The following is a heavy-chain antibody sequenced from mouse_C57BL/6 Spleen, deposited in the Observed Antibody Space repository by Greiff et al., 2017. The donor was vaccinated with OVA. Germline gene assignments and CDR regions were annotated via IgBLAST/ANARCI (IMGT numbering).Heavy chain of an antibody. D-gene: IGHD2-5*01. CDR2: IRSKSNNYAT. J-gene: IGHJ2*01. CDR3: VRHDSNYGFDY. Sequence: EVNVVESGGGLVQPTGSLKLSCAASGFSFNTYAMNWVRQAPGKGLEWVARIRSKSNNYATYYADSVKDRFTISRDDSESMLYLQMNNLKTEDTAMYYCVRHDSNYGFDYWGQGTTLTVSS. V-gene: IGHV10-1*01. CDR1: GFSFNTYA.